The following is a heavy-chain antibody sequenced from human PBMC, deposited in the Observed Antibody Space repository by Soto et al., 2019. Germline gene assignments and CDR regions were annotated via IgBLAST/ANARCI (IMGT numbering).Heavy chain of an antibody. J-gene: IGHJ6*02. Sequence: PSQTLSLTCAISGDSVSSNSAAWTWIRQSPSRGLEWLGRTYYRSKWYNDYAVSVKRRITINPDTSKNQFSLQLNSVTPEDTAVYYCARVEAEAGHYYYYGMDVWGQGTTVTVSS. CDR1: GDSVSSNSAA. CDR2: TYYRSKWYN. D-gene: IGHD6-13*01. V-gene: IGHV6-1*01. CDR3: ARVEAEAGHYYYYGMDV.